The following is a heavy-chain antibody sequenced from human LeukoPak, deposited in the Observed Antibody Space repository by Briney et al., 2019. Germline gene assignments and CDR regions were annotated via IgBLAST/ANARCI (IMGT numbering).Heavy chain of an antibody. D-gene: IGHD2-2*01. J-gene: IGHJ6*02. CDR2: INTNTGNP. V-gene: IGHV7-4-1*02. CDR1: GYTFTSYA. CDR3: ARDRYCSSTSCYYYYGMDV. Sequence: GASVKVSCKASGYTFTSYAMNWVRQAPGQGLEWMGWINTNTGNPTYAQGFTGRFVFSLDTSVSTAYLQISSLKAEDTAVYYCARDRYCSSTSCYYYYGMDVWGQGTTVTVSS.